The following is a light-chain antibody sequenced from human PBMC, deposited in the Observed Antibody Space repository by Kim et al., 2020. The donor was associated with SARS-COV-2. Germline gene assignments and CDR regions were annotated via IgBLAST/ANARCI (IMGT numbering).Light chain of an antibody. CDR1: NVGSKK. CDR3: QVWDSSTYV. J-gene: IGLJ1*01. V-gene: IGLV3-9*01. Sequence: VALGQTARITCGRNNVGSKKVHWYQQKPGQAPVLVIYRDSNRPSGIPERFSGSNSGNTATLTISRAQAGDEADYYCQVWDSSTYVFGTGTKVTVL. CDR2: RDS.